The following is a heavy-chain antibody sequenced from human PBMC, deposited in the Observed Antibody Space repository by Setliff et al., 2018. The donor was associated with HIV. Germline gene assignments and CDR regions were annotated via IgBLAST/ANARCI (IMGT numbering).Heavy chain of an antibody. D-gene: IGHD2-15*01. J-gene: IGHJ6*03. CDR2: ISYRSSYI. Sequence: GGSLRLSCAASGFTFRTHEMNWVRQAPGKGLEWISSISYRSSYIYYSDSVKGRFTISRNDAENSLFLQLNSLRDEDTAVYYCSRSQGIGNYYMDVWGTGTTVTVSS. CDR3: SRSQGIGNYYMDV. V-gene: IGHV3-21*01. CDR1: GFTFRTHE.